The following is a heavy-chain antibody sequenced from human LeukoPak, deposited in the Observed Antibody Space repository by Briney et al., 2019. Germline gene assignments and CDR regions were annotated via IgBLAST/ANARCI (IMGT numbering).Heavy chain of an antibody. V-gene: IGHV1-18*01. CDR1: GGTFSSYG. J-gene: IGHJ3*02. CDR2: ISAYNGNT. D-gene: IGHD1-26*01. Sequence: ASVKVSCKASGGTFSSYGISWVRQAPGQGLEWMGWISAYNGNTNYAQKLQGRVTMTTDTSTSTAYMELRSLRSDDTAVYYCARDLRGGATPRPGVSTDNDAFDIWGQGTMVTVSS. CDR3: ARDLRGGATPRPGVSTDNDAFDI.